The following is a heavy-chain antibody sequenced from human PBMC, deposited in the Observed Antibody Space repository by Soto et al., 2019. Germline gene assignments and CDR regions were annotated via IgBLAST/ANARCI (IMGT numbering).Heavy chain of an antibody. CDR1: GFTVSSNY. V-gene: IGHV3-66*01. J-gene: IGHJ6*02. CDR2: VYSGSTT. CDR3: ARAPNYGSREGMAV. Sequence: PGGSLRLCCAASGFTVSSNYMSWVRQAPGKGLEWVSDVYSGSTTNYADSVKGRFTISRDNSKNTVYLQMNSLRVEDTAVYYCARAPNYGSREGMAVWGQGTTVTVSS. D-gene: IGHD3-10*01.